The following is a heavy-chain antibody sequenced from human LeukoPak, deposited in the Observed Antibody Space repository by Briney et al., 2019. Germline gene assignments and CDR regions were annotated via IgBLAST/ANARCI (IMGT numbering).Heavy chain of an antibody. Sequence: SCKASGYTFTDYYMHWVRQAPGKGLEWVAVISYDGSNKYYADSVKGRFTISRDNSKNTLNLQMNSLRPEDTAVYYCARDQLGFEYWGQGTLVTVS. CDR1: GYTFTDYY. V-gene: IGHV3-30*04. J-gene: IGHJ4*02. D-gene: IGHD1-1*01. CDR2: ISYDGSNK. CDR3: ARDQLGFEY.